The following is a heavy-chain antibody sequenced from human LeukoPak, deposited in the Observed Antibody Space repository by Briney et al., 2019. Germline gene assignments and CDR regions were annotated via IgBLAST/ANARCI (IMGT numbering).Heavy chain of an antibody. CDR2: ISYDGSNK. Sequence: QPGRSLRLSCAASGFTFSSYAMHWVRQPPGKGLEWVAVISYDGSNKYYADSVKGRFTISRDHSKNTLYLQMNSLRAEDTPVYYCARVHRPGGGQWLVQEYFQHWGQGTLVTVSS. D-gene: IGHD6-19*01. V-gene: IGHV3-30-3*01. J-gene: IGHJ1*01. CDR3: ARVHRPGGGQWLVQEYFQH. CDR1: GFTFSSYA.